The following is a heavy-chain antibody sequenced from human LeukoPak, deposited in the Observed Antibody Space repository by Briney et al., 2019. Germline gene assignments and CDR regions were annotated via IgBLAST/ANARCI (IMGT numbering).Heavy chain of an antibody. CDR1: GFTFDDYA. Sequence: GRSLRPSCAASGFTFDDYAMHWVRQAPGKGLEWVSGISWNSGSIGYADSVKGRFTISRDNAKNSLYLQMNSLRAEDTALYYCAKVAIAAAGTEGVAYWGQGTLVTVSS. CDR3: AKVAIAAAGTEGVAY. J-gene: IGHJ4*02. CDR2: ISWNSGSI. D-gene: IGHD6-13*01. V-gene: IGHV3-9*01.